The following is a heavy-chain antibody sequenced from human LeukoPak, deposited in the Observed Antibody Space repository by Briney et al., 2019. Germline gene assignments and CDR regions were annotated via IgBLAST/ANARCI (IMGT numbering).Heavy chain of an antibody. D-gene: IGHD5-24*01. CDR2: IHSDGSST. CDR1: GFTFSNYW. Sequence: TGGSLRLSCAASGFTFSNYWMHWVRHAPGKGLGWVSRIHSDGSSTTYADSVKGRFTVSRDNAKNTLYLQMNSLRADDTAVYYCVRDAWMASTPLDYWGHGTLVIVSS. V-gene: IGHV3-74*01. J-gene: IGHJ4*01. CDR3: VRDAWMASTPLDY.